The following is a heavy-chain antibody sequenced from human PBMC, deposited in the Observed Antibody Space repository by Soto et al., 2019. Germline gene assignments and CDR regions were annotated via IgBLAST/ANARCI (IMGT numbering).Heavy chain of an antibody. D-gene: IGHD2-21*02. CDR3: ARAGAEVTAHFDH. CDR1: GYTFSRYG. J-gene: IGHJ4*02. CDR2: IGAYNGNT. Sequence: ASVKVSCKASGYTFSRYGISWVRQAPGQGLQWMGWIGAYNGNTKVAQKFQDRVTMTTDTSTTTASMELRSLTSDDTAVYYCARAGAEVTAHFDHWGQGTLVTVSS. V-gene: IGHV1-18*01.